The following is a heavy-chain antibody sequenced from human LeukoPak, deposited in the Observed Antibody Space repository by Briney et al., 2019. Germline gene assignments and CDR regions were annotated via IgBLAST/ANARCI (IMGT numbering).Heavy chain of an antibody. Sequence: SETLSLTCAVYGGSFSGYYWSWIRQPAGKGLEWNGEINHSGSTNYNPSLKSRVTISVDTSKNQFSLKLSAVTAADTAVYYCARVAGLRLGELSFSDYWGQGTLVTVSS. J-gene: IGHJ4*02. CDR1: GGSFSGYY. CDR2: INHSGST. CDR3: ARVAGLRLGELSFSDY. D-gene: IGHD3-16*02. V-gene: IGHV4-34*01.